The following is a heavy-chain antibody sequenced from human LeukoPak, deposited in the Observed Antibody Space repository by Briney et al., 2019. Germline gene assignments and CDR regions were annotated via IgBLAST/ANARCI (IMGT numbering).Heavy chain of an antibody. Sequence: PGGSLRLSCAASGFTFSSYSMNWVRQAPGKGLELVSSISSSSSYIYYADSVKGRFTISRDNAKNSLYLQMNSLRAEDTAVYYCATSNAAADTNDWGQGTLVTVSS. CDR1: GFTFSSYS. V-gene: IGHV3-21*01. CDR2: ISSSSSYI. CDR3: ATSNAAADTND. D-gene: IGHD6-13*01. J-gene: IGHJ4*02.